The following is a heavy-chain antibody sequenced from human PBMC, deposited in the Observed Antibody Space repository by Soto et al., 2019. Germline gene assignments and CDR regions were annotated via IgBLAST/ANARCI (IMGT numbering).Heavy chain of an antibody. D-gene: IGHD4-17*01. V-gene: IGHV3-30*18. CDR2: ISYDGTIK. CDR1: GFTFKTYG. J-gene: IGHJ4*02. CDR3: AKEADGDYRNYFDS. Sequence: QVQLVESGGGVVQPGRSLRLSCAASGFTFKTYGMHWVRQVSGKGLEWVAVISYDGTIKYYMDSLRGRFTISRDNXXNTLYLQMNSLRAEDTAVYYCAKEADGDYRNYFDSWGQGTLVTVSS.